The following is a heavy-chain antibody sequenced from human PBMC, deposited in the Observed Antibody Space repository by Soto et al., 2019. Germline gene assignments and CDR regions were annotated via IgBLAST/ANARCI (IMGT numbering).Heavy chain of an antibody. CDR1: GGSFSNYG. Sequence: QVQVVQSGAEVKKPGSSVKVSCKASGGSFSNYGISWVRQAPGQGLEWMGGIIPVFGTPHYAQKFQDRVTITAEESTSTVYMEVSSLTSEATAVYYCARGDATKIIVTTYYGLDVWGQGTTVPVSS. CDR2: IIPVFGTP. J-gene: IGHJ6*02. V-gene: IGHV1-69*12. CDR3: ARGDATKIIVTTYYGLDV. D-gene: IGHD3-22*01.